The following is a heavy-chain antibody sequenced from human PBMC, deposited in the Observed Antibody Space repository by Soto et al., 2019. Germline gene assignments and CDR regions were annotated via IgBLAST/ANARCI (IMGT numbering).Heavy chain of an antibody. J-gene: IGHJ4*02. CDR2: ISAYNGNT. Sequence: ASVKVSCKASGYTSTSYGISWVRQAPGQGLEWMGWISAYNGNTNYAQKLQGRVTMTTDTSTSTAYMELRSLRSDDTAVYYCASSLRYSSSSPLDYWGQGTLVTVSS. CDR3: ASSLRYSSSSPLDY. V-gene: IGHV1-18*01. CDR1: GYTSTSYG. D-gene: IGHD6-13*01.